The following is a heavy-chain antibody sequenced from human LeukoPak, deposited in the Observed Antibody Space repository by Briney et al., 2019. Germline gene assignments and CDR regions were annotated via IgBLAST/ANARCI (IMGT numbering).Heavy chain of an antibody. CDR1: GGSFSGYY. D-gene: IGHD2-2*01. J-gene: IGHJ4*02. Sequence: SETLSLTCAVYGGSFSGYYWSWIRQPPGKGLEWIGEINHSGSTNYNPSLKSRVTISVDTSKNQFPLKLSSVTAADTAVYYCARKKYCSSTSCLTPFDYWGQGTLVTVSS. CDR3: ARKKYCSSTSCLTPFDY. V-gene: IGHV4-34*01. CDR2: INHSGST.